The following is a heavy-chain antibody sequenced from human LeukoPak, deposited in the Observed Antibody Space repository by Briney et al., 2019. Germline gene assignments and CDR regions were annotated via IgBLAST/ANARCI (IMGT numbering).Heavy chain of an antibody. CDR1: GGSISSSSYY. D-gene: IGHD3-10*01. CDR3: ASQSSGSYFNCFDP. CDR2: MYYSGSP. J-gene: IGHJ5*02. V-gene: IGHV4-39*01. Sequence: PSETLSLTCTVSGGSISSSSYYWGWIRQPPGKGLEWIGRMYYSGSPHYNPSLKSRVTISVDTSKNQFSLKLSSVTAADTAVYYCASQSSGSYFNCFDPSGQGTLVTVSS.